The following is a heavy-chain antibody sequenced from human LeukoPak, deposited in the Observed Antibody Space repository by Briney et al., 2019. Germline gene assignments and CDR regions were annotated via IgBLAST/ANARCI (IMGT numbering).Heavy chain of an antibody. J-gene: IGHJ5*02. D-gene: IGHD3-16*01. V-gene: IGHV4-59*01. CDR3: ARDKGGINWFDP. CDR2: IYYSGST. CDR1: GGPISSYY. Sequence: SETLSLTCTVSGGPISSYYWSWIRQPPGKGLEWIGYIYYSGSTNYNPSLKSRVTISVDTSKNQFSLKLSSVAAADTAVYYCARDKGGINWFDPWGQGTLVTVSS.